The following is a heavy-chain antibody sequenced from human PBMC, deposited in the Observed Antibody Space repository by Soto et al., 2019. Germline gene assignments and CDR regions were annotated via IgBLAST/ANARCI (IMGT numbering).Heavy chain of an antibody. CDR2: IYYSGST. V-gene: IGHV4-30-4*01. CDR1: GGSISSGDYY. Sequence: SETLSLTCTVSGGSISSGDYYWSWIRQPPGKGLEWIGYIYYSGSTYYNPSLKSRVTISVDTSKNQFSLKLSSVTAADTAVYYCARDQPRYCSGGSCYFYYYYGMDVWGQGTTVTVSS. D-gene: IGHD2-15*01. CDR3: ARDQPRYCSGGSCYFYYYYGMDV. J-gene: IGHJ6*02.